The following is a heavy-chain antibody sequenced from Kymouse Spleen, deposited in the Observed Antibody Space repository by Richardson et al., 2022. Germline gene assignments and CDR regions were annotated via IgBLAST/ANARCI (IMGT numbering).Heavy chain of an antibody. CDR1: GGSFSGYY. V-gene: IGHV4-34*01. CDR3: ARGGVTMVRGVIPFDP. D-gene: IGHD3-10*01. Sequence: QVQLQQWGAGLLKPSETLSLTCAVYGGSFSGYYWSWIRQPPGKGLEWIGEINHSGSTNYNPSLKSRVTISVDTSKNQFSLKLSSVTAADTAVYYCARGGVTMVRGVIPFDPWGQGTLVTVSS. J-gene: IGHJ5*02. CDR2: INHSGST.